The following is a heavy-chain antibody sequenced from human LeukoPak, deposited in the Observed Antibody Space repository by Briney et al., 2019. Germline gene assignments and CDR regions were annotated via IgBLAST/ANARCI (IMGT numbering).Heavy chain of an antibody. CDR1: GFTFSNFA. CDR2: IGGSGGGT. CDR3: AKDPGKQWLVQGDC. D-gene: IGHD6-19*01. J-gene: IGHJ4*02. V-gene: IGHV3-23*01. Sequence: AGGSLRLSCAASGFTFSNFAMSWVRQPPGRGLEWVSAIGGSGGGTYYAHSVKGHFTISRDNSKNTLYLQMNSLRAEDTAVYYCAKDPGKQWLVQGDCLGRGSLVSVS.